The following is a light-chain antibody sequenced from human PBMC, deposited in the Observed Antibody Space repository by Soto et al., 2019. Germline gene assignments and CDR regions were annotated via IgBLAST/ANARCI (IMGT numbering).Light chain of an antibody. CDR3: MQSTRLPPT. Sequence: VMTHTPLSLSVAPRHPSSISSKSTHILLHTTGETLLFWYLQKPGQSPQLLIYEVSTRVSGVPDRFSGSGSGTDFTVEICRVETDDVGIYYCMQSTRLPPTFGQVTRLETK. CDR2: EVS. J-gene: IGKJ5*01. V-gene: IGKV2D-29*02. CDR1: HILLHTTGETL.